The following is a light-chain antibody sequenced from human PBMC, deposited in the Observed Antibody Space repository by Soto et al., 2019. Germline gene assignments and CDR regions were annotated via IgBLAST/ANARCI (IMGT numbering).Light chain of an antibody. V-gene: IGLV1-40*01. CDR3: HSYDSSLSGYV. CDR2: ENN. J-gene: IGLJ1*01. CDR1: SSNIGAGYE. Sequence: QSVLTQPPSVSEAPGQRVTISCTGSSSNIGAGYEAHWYQQVPGTAPKLLIYENNNRPSGVPYRFSGSKSGTSASLAITGLQAEDEDEYYCHSYDSSLSGYVFGTGTKLTVL.